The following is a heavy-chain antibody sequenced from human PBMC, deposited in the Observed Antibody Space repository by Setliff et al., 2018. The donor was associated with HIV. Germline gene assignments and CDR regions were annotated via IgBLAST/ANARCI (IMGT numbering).Heavy chain of an antibody. Sequence: SETLSLTCAVYNESLSESYWSWIRQPPGKRLEWIGEVNQSGDTKSNPSLKSRVTISVDTSKKQFSLKLTSVTAADTALYYCVRGGAIPESDVFDVWSLGKLVTVSS. J-gene: IGHJ3*01. CDR3: VRGGAIPESDVFDV. V-gene: IGHV4-34*01. CDR2: VNQSGDT. CDR1: NESLSESY.